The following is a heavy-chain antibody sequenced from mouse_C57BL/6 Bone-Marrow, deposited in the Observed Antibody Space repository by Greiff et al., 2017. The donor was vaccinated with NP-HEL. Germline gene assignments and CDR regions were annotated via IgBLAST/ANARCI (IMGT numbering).Heavy chain of an antibody. D-gene: IGHD4-1*01. CDR2: INYDGSST. CDR3: AREGDLNGNYFDY. V-gene: IGHV5-16*01. J-gene: IGHJ2*01. CDR1: GFTFSDYY. Sequence: EVKVVESEGGLVQPGSSMKLSCTASGFTFSDYYMAWVRQVPEKGLEWVANINYDGSSTYYLDSLKSRFIISRDNAKNILYLQMSSLKSEDTATYYCAREGDLNGNYFDYWGQGTTLTVSS.